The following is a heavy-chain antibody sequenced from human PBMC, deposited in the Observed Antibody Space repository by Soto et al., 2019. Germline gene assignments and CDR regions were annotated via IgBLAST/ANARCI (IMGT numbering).Heavy chain of an antibody. D-gene: IGHD3-3*01. V-gene: IGHV3-23*01. Sequence: GGSLRLSCAASGFTFSSYAMSWVRQAPGKGLEWVSAISGSGGSTYYADSVKGRFTISRDNSKNTLYLQMNSLRAEDTAVYYCAKLSDSTYYDFWSGYSPRDYYYYMDVWGKGTTVTVSS. CDR2: ISGSGGST. J-gene: IGHJ6*03. CDR1: GFTFSSYA. CDR3: AKLSDSTYYDFWSGYSPRDYYYYMDV.